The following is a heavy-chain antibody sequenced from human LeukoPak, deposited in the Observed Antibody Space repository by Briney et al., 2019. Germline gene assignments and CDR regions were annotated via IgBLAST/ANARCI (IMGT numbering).Heavy chain of an antibody. Sequence: PGGSLRLSCAASGLTFSSYEMNWVRQAPGKGLEWDSYISGSGSAIYYAASVKGRFTISRDNAKNSVSLQMNSPRDKDTSVYYCATFSVGATTSFFDDWGQGTLVTVSS. CDR1: GLTFSSYE. CDR2: ISGSGSAI. D-gene: IGHD1-26*01. V-gene: IGHV3-48*03. CDR3: ATFSVGATTSFFDD. J-gene: IGHJ4*02.